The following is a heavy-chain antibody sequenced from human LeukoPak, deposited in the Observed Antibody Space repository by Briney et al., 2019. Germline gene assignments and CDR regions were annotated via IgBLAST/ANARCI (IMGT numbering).Heavy chain of an antibody. D-gene: IGHD2-15*01. J-gene: IGHJ3*02. CDR1: GFTFSSYE. CDR2: ISSSGSTI. Sequence: GGSLRLSCAASGFTFSSYEMNWVRRAPGKGLEWVSYISSSGSTIYYADSVKGRFTISRDNAKNSLYLQMNSLRAEDTAVYYCARDLRGYCSGGSCYRLTDAFDIWGQGTMVTVSS. V-gene: IGHV3-48*03. CDR3: ARDLRGYCSGGSCYRLTDAFDI.